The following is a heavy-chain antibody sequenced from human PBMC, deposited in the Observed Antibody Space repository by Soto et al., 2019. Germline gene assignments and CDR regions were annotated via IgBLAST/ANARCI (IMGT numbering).Heavy chain of an antibody. J-gene: IGHJ4*02. CDR3: ARLARMGSQLWLPFDY. Sequence: GASVKVSCKASGYTFSNYDINWVRQATGQGLEWMGWMNPNSGNTGYAQKFQGRVTMTRDFFISTAYMELSSLRSDDTAVYYCARLARMGSQLWLPFDYRAQRTLVTGSS. V-gene: IGHV1-8*01. D-gene: IGHD5-18*01. CDR2: MNPNSGNT. CDR1: GYTFSNYD.